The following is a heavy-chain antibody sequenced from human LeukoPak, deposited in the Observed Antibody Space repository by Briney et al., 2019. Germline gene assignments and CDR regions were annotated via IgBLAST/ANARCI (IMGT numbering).Heavy chain of an antibody. CDR3: TRHGTVTTQGTYYYMDV. V-gene: IGHV3-73*01. CDR1: GFTFSGSA. D-gene: IGHD4-11*01. CDR2: IRSKANSYAT. J-gene: IGHJ6*03. Sequence: GSLRLSCAASGFTFSGSAMHWVRQASGKGLEWVGRIRSKANSYATAYAASVKGRFTISRDDSKNTAYLQMNSLRTEDTAVYYCTRHGTVTTQGTYYYMDVWGKGTSVTVSS.